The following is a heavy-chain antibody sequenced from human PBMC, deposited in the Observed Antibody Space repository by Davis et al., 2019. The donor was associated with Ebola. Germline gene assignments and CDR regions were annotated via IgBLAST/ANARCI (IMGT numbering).Heavy chain of an antibody. V-gene: IGHV3-30*03. J-gene: IGHJ6*02. D-gene: IGHD6-25*01. Sequence: GESLKISCAASGFTFSSYSMNWVRQAPGKGLEWVAVISYDGSNKYYADSVKGRFTISRDNSKNTLYLQMNSLRAEDTAVYYCAGLPIAANYYYDMDVWGQGTTVTVSS. CDR3: AGLPIAANYYYDMDV. CDR1: GFTFSSYS. CDR2: ISYDGSNK.